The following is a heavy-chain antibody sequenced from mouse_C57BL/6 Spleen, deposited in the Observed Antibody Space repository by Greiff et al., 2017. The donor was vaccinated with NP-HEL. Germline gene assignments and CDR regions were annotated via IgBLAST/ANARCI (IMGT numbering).Heavy chain of an antibody. V-gene: IGHV1-72*01. D-gene: IGHD2-4*01. CDR3: ARSQGYDYDGDWYFDV. CDR2: IDPNSGGT. Sequence: QVHVKQPGAELVKPGASVKLSCKASGYTFTSYWMHWVKQRPGRGLEWIGRIDPNSGGTKYNEKFKSKATLTVDKPSSPAYMQLSSLTSEDSAVYYCARSQGYDYDGDWYFDVWGTGTTVTVSS. J-gene: IGHJ1*03. CDR1: GYTFTSYW.